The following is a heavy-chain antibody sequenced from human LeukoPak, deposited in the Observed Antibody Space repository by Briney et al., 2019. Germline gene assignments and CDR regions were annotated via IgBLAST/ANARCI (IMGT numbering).Heavy chain of an antibody. Sequence: GGALRLSCAASGFTLSSYAMSWVRQAPGKGEEGVSAISGSGGSTYYADSVKGRFTISRDNSKNTLYLQMNSLRAEDTAVYYCARSLRFLEWPTPGDYWGQGTLVTVSS. J-gene: IGHJ4*02. CDR3: ARSLRFLEWPTPGDY. D-gene: IGHD3-3*01. V-gene: IGHV3-23*01. CDR2: ISGSGGST. CDR1: GFTLSSYA.